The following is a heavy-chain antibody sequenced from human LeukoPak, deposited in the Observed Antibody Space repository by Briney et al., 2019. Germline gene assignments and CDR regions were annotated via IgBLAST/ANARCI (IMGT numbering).Heavy chain of an antibody. Sequence: GASVKVSCKASGYTFTGYYMHWVRQAPGQGLEWMRWINPNSGGTNYAQKFQGRVTMTRDTSISTAYMELSRLRSDDTAVYYCARISSYCSSTSCSLDYWGQGSLVTVSS. D-gene: IGHD2-2*01. V-gene: IGHV1-2*02. J-gene: IGHJ4*02. CDR3: ARISSYCSSTSCSLDY. CDR1: GYTFTGYY. CDR2: INPNSGGT.